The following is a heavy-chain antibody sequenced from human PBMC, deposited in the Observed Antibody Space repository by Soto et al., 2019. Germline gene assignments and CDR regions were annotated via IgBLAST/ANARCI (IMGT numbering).Heavy chain of an antibody. D-gene: IGHD3-10*01. J-gene: IGHJ5*02. V-gene: IGHV4-59*12. CDR2: INHSGST. Sequence: SETLSLTCTVSGGSISSYYWSWIRQPPGKGLEWIGDINHSGSTNYNPSLKSRVTISVDTSKNQFSLKLSSVTAADTAVYYCARDRPYYGSGSYYNLRYNWFDPWGQGTLVTVSS. CDR1: GGSISSYY. CDR3: ARDRPYYGSGSYYNLRYNWFDP.